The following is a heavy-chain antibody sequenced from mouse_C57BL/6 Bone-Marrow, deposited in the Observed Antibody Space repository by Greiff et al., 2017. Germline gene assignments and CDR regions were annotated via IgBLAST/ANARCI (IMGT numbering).Heavy chain of an antibody. V-gene: IGHV1-50*01. D-gene: IGHD1-1*01. CDR2: IDPSDSYT. J-gene: IGHJ3*01. CDR3: AREYYGSSSWFAY. Sequence: QVQLQQPGAELVKPGASVKLSCKASGYTFTSYWMQWVKQRPGQGLEWIGEIDPSDSYTNYNQKFKGKATLTVATSSSTAYMQLSSLTSEDSAVYYCAREYYGSSSWFAYWGQGTLVTVSA. CDR1: GYTFTSYW.